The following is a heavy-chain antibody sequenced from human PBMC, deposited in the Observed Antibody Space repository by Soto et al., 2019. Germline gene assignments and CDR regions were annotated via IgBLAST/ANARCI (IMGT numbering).Heavy chain of an antibody. J-gene: IGHJ4*02. D-gene: IGHD5-18*01. CDR3: ARRILPNARGYSYGYSEIYFDY. V-gene: IGHV4-39*01. Sequence: SETLSLTCTVSGGSISSSSYYWGWIRQPPGKGLEWIGSIYYSGSTYYNPSLKSRVTISVDTSKNQFSLKLSSVTAADTAVYYCARRILPNARGYSYGYSEIYFDYWGQGTLVTVSS. CDR2: IYYSGST. CDR1: GGSISSSSYY.